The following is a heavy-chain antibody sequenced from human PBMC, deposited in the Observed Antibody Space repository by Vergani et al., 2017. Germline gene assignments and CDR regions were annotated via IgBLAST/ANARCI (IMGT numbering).Heavy chain of an antibody. D-gene: IGHD3-16*02. CDR3: ARDGEFFGRSQLRLGELSLYYFDY. Sequence: QVQMQESGPGLVKPSGTLSLTCAVSGGSISSSNWWSWVRQPPGKGLEWIGEIYHSGSTNYNPSLKSRVTISVDKSKNQFSLKLSSVTAADTAVYYCARDGEFFGRSQLRLGELSLYYFDYWGQGTLVTVSS. CDR2: IYHSGST. V-gene: IGHV4-4*02. J-gene: IGHJ4*02. CDR1: GGSISSSNW.